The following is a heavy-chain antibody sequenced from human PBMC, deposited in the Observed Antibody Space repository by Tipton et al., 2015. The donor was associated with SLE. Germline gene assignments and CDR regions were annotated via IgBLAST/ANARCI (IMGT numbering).Heavy chain of an antibody. V-gene: IGHV4-59*01. J-gene: IGHJ3*01. CDR1: GGSIFSYY. D-gene: IGHD3-16*01. CDR3: ARHIWGGYDAFDV. CDR2: IYFSGST. Sequence: TLSLTCTVSGGSIFSYYWSWIRQPPGKGLEWIGYIYFSGSTNYNPSLRSRVTMSIDTSNNQFSLKLSSVTAADTAVYFCARHIWGGYDAFDVWGHGALVTVSS.